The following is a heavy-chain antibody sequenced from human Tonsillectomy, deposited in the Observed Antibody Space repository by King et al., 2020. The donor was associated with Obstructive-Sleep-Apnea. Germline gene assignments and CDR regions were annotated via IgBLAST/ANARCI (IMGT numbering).Heavy chain of an antibody. J-gene: IGHJ4*02. CDR1: GFSLSTSGVS. CDR2: IYWDYDK. CDR3: AHMGITGTLY. D-gene: IGHD1-20*01. Sequence: ITLKESGPTLVKPTQTLTLTCTFSGFSLSTSGVSVGWIRQPPGKALEWLALIYWDYDKRSSPSLKCRLTITKDDSKNPVVLTMTNMDPVDTATYYCAHMGITGTLYWGQGTLVTVSS. V-gene: IGHV2-5*02.